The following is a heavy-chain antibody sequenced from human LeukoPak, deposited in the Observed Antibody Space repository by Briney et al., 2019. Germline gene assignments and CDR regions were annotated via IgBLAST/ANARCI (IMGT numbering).Heavy chain of an antibody. CDR3: ARDCTSTTCYVRAFDH. J-gene: IGHJ4*02. D-gene: IGHD2-2*01. CDR2: ISADNGNT. Sequence: ASVKVSCKASGYSFTNYGISWVRQAPGQGLEWVAWISADNGNTNYAQKVQGRVTMTTDTSTSTVYMELRSLRYDDTALYYCARDCTSTTCYVRAFDHWGQGTLVTVSS. CDR1: GYSFTNYG. V-gene: IGHV1-18*01.